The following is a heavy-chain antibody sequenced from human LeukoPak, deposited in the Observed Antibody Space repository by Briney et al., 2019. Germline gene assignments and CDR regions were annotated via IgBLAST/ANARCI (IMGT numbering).Heavy chain of an antibody. CDR3: ARDRRGFDWFDY. D-gene: IGHD3-10*01. CDR2: IYHSGST. J-gene: IGHJ5*01. Sequence: PSETLSLTCTVSGYSISSGYYWGWIRRPPGKGLGWIGSIYHSGSTYYNPPLNSRVTISVDTSKNQFSLKLSSVTAADTAVYYCARDRRGFDWFDYWGQGTLVTFSS. CDR1: GYSISSGYY. V-gene: IGHV4-38-2*02.